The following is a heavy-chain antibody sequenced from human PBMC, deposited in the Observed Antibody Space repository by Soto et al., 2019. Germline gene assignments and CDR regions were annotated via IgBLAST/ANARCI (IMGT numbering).Heavy chain of an antibody. D-gene: IGHD1-26*01. CDR3: ARDRIVGDPLGYYGLDV. CDR1: GGTFSSYA. V-gene: IGHV1-69*13. J-gene: IGHJ6*02. CDR2: IIPIFGTA. Sequence: GASVKVSCKASGGTFSSYAISWVRPAPGQGLEWVGGIIPIFGTANYAQKFQGRVTITADESTSAAYMELSGLRSEDTAVYYCARDRIVGDPLGYYGLDVWGQGSTVTVSS.